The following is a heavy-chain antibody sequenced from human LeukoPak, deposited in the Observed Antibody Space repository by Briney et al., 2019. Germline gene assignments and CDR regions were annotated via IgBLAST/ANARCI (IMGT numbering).Heavy chain of an antibody. CDR1: GFTFSRYW. V-gene: IGHV3-7*01. J-gene: IGHJ2*01. Sequence: GGSLRLSCAASGFTFSRYWMSWVRQAPGKGLEWVANIKQDGSEKSYVDSVKGRFTISRDNAKNSLYLQMNSLRAEDTAVYYCTRSVYIGYYYSSRYFDLWGRGTLVTVSS. CDR3: TRSVYIGYYYSSRYFDL. CDR2: IKQDGSEK. D-gene: IGHD3-10*01.